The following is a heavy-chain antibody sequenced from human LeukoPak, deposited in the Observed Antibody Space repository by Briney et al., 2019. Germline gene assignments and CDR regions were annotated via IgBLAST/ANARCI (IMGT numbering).Heavy chain of an antibody. V-gene: IGHV3-30-3*01. CDR2: ISYDGSNK. CDR1: GFTFSSYA. CDR3: AKGETTVTDRLYFGY. J-gene: IGHJ4*02. D-gene: IGHD4-11*01. Sequence: GGSLRLSCAASGFTFSSYAMHWVRQAPGKGLEWVAVISYDGSNKYYADSVKGRFTISRDNSKNTLYLQMNSLRAEDTAVYYCAKGETTVTDRLYFGYWGQGTLVTVSS.